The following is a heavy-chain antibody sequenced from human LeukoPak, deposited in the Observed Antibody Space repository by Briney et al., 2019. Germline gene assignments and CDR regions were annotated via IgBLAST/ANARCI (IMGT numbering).Heavy chain of an antibody. CDR1: GGSISSGDYY. CDR2: IYYSGST. CDR3: ARGTSYDYVWGSYPPSPPSFIFDY. Sequence: PSQTLSLTCTVSGGSISSGDYYWSWIRQPPGKGLEWIGYIYYSGSTYYNPSLKSRVAISVDTSKNQFSLKLSSVTAADTAVYYCARGTSYDYVWGSYPPSPPSFIFDYWGQGTLVTVSS. D-gene: IGHD3-16*02. J-gene: IGHJ4*02. V-gene: IGHV4-30-4*01.